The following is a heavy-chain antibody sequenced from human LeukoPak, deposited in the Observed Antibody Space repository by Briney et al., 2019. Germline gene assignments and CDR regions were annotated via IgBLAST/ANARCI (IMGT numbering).Heavy chain of an antibody. Sequence: PGGSLRLSCAASGFTFSSYAVSWVRQAPGKGLEWVSAISGSGGSTYYADSVKGRFTISRDNSKNTLYLQMNSLRAEDTAVYYCAKDHNYYYGSGSSGPLFDYWGQGTLVTVSS. D-gene: IGHD3-10*01. V-gene: IGHV3-23*01. CDR1: GFTFSSYA. J-gene: IGHJ4*02. CDR2: ISGSGGST. CDR3: AKDHNYYYGSGSSGPLFDY.